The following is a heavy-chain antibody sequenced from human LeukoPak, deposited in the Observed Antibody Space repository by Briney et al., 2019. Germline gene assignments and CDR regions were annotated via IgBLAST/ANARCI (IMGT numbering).Heavy chain of an antibody. Sequence: SVKVSCKASGFTFTSPAVQWVRQARGQRLEWRGWIVVGSGNTNYAQKFQERVTVTRDMSTSTAYMELSSLRSEDTAVYYCAAGYCSGGSCYSDYYYGMDVWGKGTTVTVSS. V-gene: IGHV1-58*01. D-gene: IGHD2-15*01. J-gene: IGHJ6*04. CDR2: IVVGSGNT. CDR3: AAGYCSGGSCYSDYYYGMDV. CDR1: GFTFTSPA.